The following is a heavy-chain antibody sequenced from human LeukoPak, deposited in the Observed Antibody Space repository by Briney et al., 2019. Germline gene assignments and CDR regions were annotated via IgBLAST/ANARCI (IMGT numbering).Heavy chain of an antibody. D-gene: IGHD3-22*01. CDR2: ISGSGGST. J-gene: IGHJ4*02. Sequence: PGGSLRLSCAASGFAFSSYAMSWVRQAPGKGLEWVSAISGSGGSTYYADSVKGRFTISRDNSKNTLYLQMNSLRAEDTAVYYCAKGVLPSWGSGSLPADYWGQGTLVTVSS. CDR3: AKGVLPSWGSGSLPADY. CDR1: GFAFSSYA. V-gene: IGHV3-23*01.